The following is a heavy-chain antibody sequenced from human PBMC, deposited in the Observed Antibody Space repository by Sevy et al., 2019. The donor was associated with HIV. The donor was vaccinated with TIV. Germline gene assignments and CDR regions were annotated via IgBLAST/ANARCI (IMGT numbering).Heavy chain of an antibody. D-gene: IGHD3-22*01. CDR1: GYTFTGYY. V-gene: IGHV1-2*02. Sequence: ASVKVSCKASGYTFTGYYMHWVRQAPGQGLEWMGWINPNSGGTNYAQKVQGRVTMTRDTSISTAYMELSRLRSDDTAVYYCARDMDSSGYYDGVNWFDPWGQGTLVTVSS. CDR3: ARDMDSSGYYDGVNWFDP. J-gene: IGHJ5*02. CDR2: INPNSGGT.